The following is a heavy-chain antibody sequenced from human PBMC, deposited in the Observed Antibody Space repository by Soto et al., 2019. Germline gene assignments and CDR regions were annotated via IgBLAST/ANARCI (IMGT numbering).Heavy chain of an antibody. CDR1: GGSISSGGYS. D-gene: IGHD3-10*01. V-gene: IGHV4-30-2*01. CDR2: TYHSGST. Sequence: KASETLSLTCAVSGGSISSGGYSWSWIRQPPGKGLEWIGYTYHSGSTYYNPSLKSRVTISVDRSKNQFSLKLSSVTAADTAVYYCARDEGDYGSGSYWFDPWGQGTLVTVSS. CDR3: ARDEGDYGSGSYWFDP. J-gene: IGHJ5*02.